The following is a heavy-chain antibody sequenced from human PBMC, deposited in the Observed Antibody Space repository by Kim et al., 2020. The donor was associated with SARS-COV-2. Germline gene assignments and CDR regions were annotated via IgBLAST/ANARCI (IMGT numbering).Heavy chain of an antibody. CDR2: T. D-gene: IGHD3-16*01. V-gene: IGHV4-4*07. CDR3: AKVGGSNWFDP. Sequence: TNANPAPKSRVAMSVDTSKIQFSLRLSSVTAADTAVYYCAKVGGSNWFDPWGQGTLVTVSP. J-gene: IGHJ5*02.